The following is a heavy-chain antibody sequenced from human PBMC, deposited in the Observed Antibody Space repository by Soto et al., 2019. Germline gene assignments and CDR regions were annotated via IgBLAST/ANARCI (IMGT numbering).Heavy chain of an antibody. J-gene: IGHJ4*02. D-gene: IGHD6-13*01. V-gene: IGHV3-23*01. CDR2: ISGSGGST. CDR3: AKAPTFIAAVQYFDH. Sequence: PGGSLRLSRASSAFTFSSYAMSWLRQSPGKGLEWVSAISGSGGSTYYADSVKGRFTISRDNSKNTLYLQMNSLRAEDTAVYYCAKAPTFIAAVQYFDHWGQGTLVTGSS. CDR1: AFTFSSYA.